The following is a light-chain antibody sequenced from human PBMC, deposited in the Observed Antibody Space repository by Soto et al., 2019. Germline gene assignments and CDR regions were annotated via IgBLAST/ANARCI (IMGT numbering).Light chain of an antibody. Sequence: QSVLTQPPSVSAAPGQKVTISCSGSSSNIGNNYVSWYQQLPGTAPKLLIYENNKRPSGIPDRFSGSKSGTSATLGITGLQTGDEADYYCGTWDSSLSAGVFGGRTQLTVL. CDR3: GTWDSSLSAGV. J-gene: IGLJ3*02. V-gene: IGLV1-51*02. CDR2: ENN. CDR1: SSNIGNNY.